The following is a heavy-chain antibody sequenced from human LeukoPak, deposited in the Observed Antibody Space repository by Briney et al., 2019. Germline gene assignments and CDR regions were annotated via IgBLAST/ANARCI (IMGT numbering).Heavy chain of an antibody. J-gene: IGHJ3*02. CDR2: IYYSGSP. Sequence: SETLSLTCTVSGGPISSSSYYWGWIRPPPGTGLEWIGSIYYSGSPYYNPSLNSRVTISVDTSKSQFSLKVSSVTAADTAVYYCARRELLSTPDAFDIWGKGTMVTVSS. D-gene: IGHD3-10*01. CDR1: GGPISSSSYY. V-gene: IGHV4-39*01. CDR3: ARRELLSTPDAFDI.